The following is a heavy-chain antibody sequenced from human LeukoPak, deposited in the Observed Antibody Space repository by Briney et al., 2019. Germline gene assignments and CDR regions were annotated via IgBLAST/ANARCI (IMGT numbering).Heavy chain of an antibody. Sequence: PSETLSLTCAVYGGSFSGYYWSWIRQPPGKGLEWIGEINHSGSTNYNPSLKSRVTISVDTSKNQFSLKLSSVTAADTAVYYCARASDGDYGSQWYNWFDPWGQGTLVTVSS. J-gene: IGHJ5*02. CDR2: INHSGST. V-gene: IGHV4-34*01. D-gene: IGHD4-17*01. CDR1: GGSFSGYY. CDR3: ARASDGDYGSQWYNWFDP.